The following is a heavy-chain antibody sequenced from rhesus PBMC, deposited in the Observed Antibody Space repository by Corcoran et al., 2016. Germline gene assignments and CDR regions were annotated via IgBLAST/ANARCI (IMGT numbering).Heavy chain of an antibody. D-gene: IGHD4-23*01. Sequence: QVQLQESGPGLVKPSETLSLTCAVSGYSASSHYWNWIRHPPGKGLEWIGSIYGSGGSKHLNPSRKSRVTRSVDTYKNQFSRKLSSVTAADTAMYYWARGDPHSNDDDGFDVWGPGVMVTVSS. CDR2: IYGSGGSK. J-gene: IGHJ5-1*01. CDR3: ARGDPHSNDDDGFDV. V-gene: IGHV4S14*01. CDR1: GYSASSHY.